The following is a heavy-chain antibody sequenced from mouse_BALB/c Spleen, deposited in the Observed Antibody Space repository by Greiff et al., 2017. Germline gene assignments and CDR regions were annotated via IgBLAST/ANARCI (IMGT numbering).Heavy chain of an antibody. D-gene: IGHD1-2*01. Sequence: EVQLQQSGAELVRSGASVKLSCTASGFNIKAYYMHWVHQRPEQGLEWIGWIDHENGATEYAPKFQGKATMTADTSSNTAYLQLSSRTSEDTAVYYCNAAALLRPYFDDWGQGTTRTVSS. CDR2: IDHENGAT. J-gene: IGHJ2*01. CDR1: GFNIKAYY. V-gene: IGHV14-4*02. CDR3: NAAALLRPYFDD.